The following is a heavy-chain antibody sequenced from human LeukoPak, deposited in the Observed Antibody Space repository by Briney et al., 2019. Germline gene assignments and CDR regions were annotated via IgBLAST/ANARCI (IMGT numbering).Heavy chain of an antibody. J-gene: IGHJ6*03. CDR3: ARGSMRRRYFYYYMDV. CDR1: GGSFSDYY. V-gene: IGHV4-34*01. CDR2: INHGGSA. Sequence: SETLSLTCGVSGGSFSDYYWGWIRQSPRSLEWIGEINHGGSANYNPSLKSRVTISVDTSKNQFSLHLSSVTAADSAVYFCARGSMRRRYFYYYMDVWGNGTTVTVSS.